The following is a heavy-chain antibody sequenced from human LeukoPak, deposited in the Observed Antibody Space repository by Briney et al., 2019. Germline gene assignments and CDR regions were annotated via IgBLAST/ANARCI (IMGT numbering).Heavy chain of an antibody. J-gene: IGHJ4*02. Sequence: GGSLRLSCAASGFTFDDYAMHWVRQAPGKGLEWVSLISGDGGSTYYADSVKGRFTISRDNSKNSLYLQVNSLRTEDTALYYCARPAAAGLDYWGQGTLVTVSS. D-gene: IGHD6-13*01. CDR3: ARPAAAGLDY. CDR2: ISGDGGST. CDR1: GFTFDDYA. V-gene: IGHV3-43*02.